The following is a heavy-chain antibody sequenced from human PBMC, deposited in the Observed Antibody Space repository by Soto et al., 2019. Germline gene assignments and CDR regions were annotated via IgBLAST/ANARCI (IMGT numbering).Heavy chain of an antibody. Sequence: PGGSLRLSCAASGFTFSSYAMSWVRQAPGKGLEWVSAISGSGGSTYYADSVKGRFTISRDNSKNTLYLQMNSLRAEDTAVYYCAGGVDIVATPDWPFDYWGQGTLVTVSS. CDR2: ISGSGGST. CDR1: GFTFSSYA. CDR3: AGGVDIVATPDWPFDY. D-gene: IGHD5-12*01. J-gene: IGHJ4*02. V-gene: IGHV3-23*01.